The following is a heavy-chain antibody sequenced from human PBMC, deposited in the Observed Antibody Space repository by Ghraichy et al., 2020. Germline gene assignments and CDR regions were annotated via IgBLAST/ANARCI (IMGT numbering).Heavy chain of an antibody. J-gene: IGHJ4*02. V-gene: IGHV3-7*01. Sequence: GGSLRLSCASSGFTYSSYWMSWLGQASGKGLEWVANIKQDGSEKYYVDSVKGRFTISRDNAKNSLYLQMNSLRAEDTAVYYCARDRVGATIFPVDYWGQGTLVTVSS. CDR1: GFTYSSYW. CDR3: ARDRVGATIFPVDY. CDR2: IKQDGSEK. D-gene: IGHD1-26*01.